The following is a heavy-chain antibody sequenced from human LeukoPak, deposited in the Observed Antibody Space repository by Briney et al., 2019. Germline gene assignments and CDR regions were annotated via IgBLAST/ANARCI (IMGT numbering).Heavy chain of an antibody. J-gene: IGHJ4*02. CDR3: AKDRLRGGYYYDSSGYSYFDY. CDR2: ISYDGSNK. Sequence: PGGSLRLSCAASGFTFSSYAMHWVRQAPGKGLEWVAVISYDGSNKYYADSVKGRFTISRDNSKNTLYLQMNSLRAEDTAVYYCAKDRLRGGYYYDSSGYSYFDYWGQGTLVTVSS. D-gene: IGHD3-22*01. V-gene: IGHV3-30-3*01. CDR1: GFTFSSYA.